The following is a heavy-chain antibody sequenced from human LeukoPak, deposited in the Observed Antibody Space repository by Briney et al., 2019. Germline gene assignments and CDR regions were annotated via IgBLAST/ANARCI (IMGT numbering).Heavy chain of an antibody. CDR1: GGSISSSSYS. CDR2: IYYSGST. J-gene: IGHJ4*02. D-gene: IGHD1-26*01. CDR3: ASEIVGAIDY. V-gene: IGHV4-39*01. Sequence: SETLSLTCTVSGGSISSSSYSWGWIRQPPGKGLEWIGSIYYSGSTYYNPSLKSRVTISVDTSKNQFSLKLSSVTAADTAVYYCASEIVGAIDYWGQGTLVTVSS.